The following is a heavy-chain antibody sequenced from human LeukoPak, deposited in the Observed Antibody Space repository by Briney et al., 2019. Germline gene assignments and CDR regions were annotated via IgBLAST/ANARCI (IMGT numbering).Heavy chain of an antibody. J-gene: IGHJ4*02. CDR2: ISGSGGST. D-gene: IGHD6-19*01. CDR3: AKGWYSSGWHYSDY. CDR1: GFTFSSYA. V-gene: IGHV3-23*01. Sequence: GGSLRLSCAASGFTFSSYAMSWVRQAPGKGLEWVSAISGSGGSTYYADSVKGRFTISRDDSKNTLYLQMNSLRAEDTAVYYCAKGWYSSGWHYSDYWGQGTLVTVSS.